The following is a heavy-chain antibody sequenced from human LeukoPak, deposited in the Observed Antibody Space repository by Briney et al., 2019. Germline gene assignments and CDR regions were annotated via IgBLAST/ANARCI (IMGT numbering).Heavy chain of an antibody. CDR1: GGSFSGYY. D-gene: IGHD3-9*01. Sequence: PSETLSLTCAVYGGSFSGYYWSWIRQPPGKGLEWIGEINHSGSTNYNPSLKSRVTISVDTSKNQFSLKLSSVTAADTAVYYCARTSDWLLSNDYWGQGTLVTVSS. CDR2: INHSGST. V-gene: IGHV4-34*01. J-gene: IGHJ4*02. CDR3: ARTSDWLLSNDY.